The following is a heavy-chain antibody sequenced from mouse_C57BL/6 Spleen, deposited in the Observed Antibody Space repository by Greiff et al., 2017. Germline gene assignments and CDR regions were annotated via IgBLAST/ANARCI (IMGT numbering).Heavy chain of an antibody. V-gene: IGHV5-12*01. CDR1: GFTFSDYY. J-gene: IGHJ1*03. CDR3: ARHPRRQYFDV. D-gene: IGHD2-12*01. CDR2: ISNGGGST. Sequence: EVKLVESGGGLVQPGGSLKLSCAASGFTFSDYYMYWVRQTPEKRLEWVAYISNGGGSTYYPDTVKGRFTISRDNAKNTLYLQMSRLKSEDTAMYYCARHPRRQYFDVWGTGTTVTVSS.